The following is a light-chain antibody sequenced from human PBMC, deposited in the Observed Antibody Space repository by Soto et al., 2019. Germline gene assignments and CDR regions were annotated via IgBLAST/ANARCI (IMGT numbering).Light chain of an antibody. V-gene: IGKV3-20*01. CDR1: QSVSSNF. Sequence: EIVLTQSPATLSLSPGERATLSCRASQSVSSNFLAWYQQKPGQAPRLLIYGASNRATGFPDRFSGSGSGTDFTLTITRLEPEDFAVYFCQQYGSSPRTFGQGTKVDIK. CDR2: GAS. CDR3: QQYGSSPRT. J-gene: IGKJ1*01.